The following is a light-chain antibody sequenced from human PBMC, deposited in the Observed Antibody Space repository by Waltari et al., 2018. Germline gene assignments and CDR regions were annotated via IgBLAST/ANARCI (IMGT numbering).Light chain of an antibody. CDR1: SSDVGGYNY. V-gene: IGLV2-8*01. CDR3: CSYAGTWL. J-gene: IGLJ3*02. Sequence: QSALTQPPSASGSPGQSVTISCTGTSSDVGGYNYVSWYQQYPGKAPKLMIYEVSKRPSGVPDRFSGSKSGNTASLTISGLQPEDEADYYCCSYAGTWLFGGGTKVTVL. CDR2: EVS.